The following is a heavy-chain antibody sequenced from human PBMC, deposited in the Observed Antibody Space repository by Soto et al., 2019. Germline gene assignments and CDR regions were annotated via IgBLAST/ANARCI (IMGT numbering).Heavy chain of an antibody. Sequence: QITLKESGPTLVKPTQTLTLTCTFSGFSLSTSGVGVGWIRQPPGKALEWLALIYWDDDKRYSPSLKSRLTLPKDTSKNQVVLTMTNMDPVDTATYYCAHRHVGDDAFDIWGQGTMVTVSS. CDR1: GFSLSTSGVG. J-gene: IGHJ3*02. V-gene: IGHV2-5*02. CDR2: IYWDDDK. CDR3: AHRHVGDDAFDI. D-gene: IGHD1-26*01.